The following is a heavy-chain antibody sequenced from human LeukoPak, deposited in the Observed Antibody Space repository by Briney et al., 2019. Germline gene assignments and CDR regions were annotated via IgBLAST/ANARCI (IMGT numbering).Heavy chain of an antibody. CDR2: ISGSGTDT. V-gene: IGHV3-23*01. CDR3: AKGGGSSCYSPSDY. J-gene: IGHJ4*02. CDR1: GFTFSSYA. D-gene: IGHD2-15*01. Sequence: GGSLRLSCGGPGFTFSSYAMSWVRQAPGKGLEWVSAISGSGTDTFYANSVKGRFTISRDNPKNTLYLQMNSLRAEDTAVYYCAKGGGSSCYSPSDYWGQGTLVTVSS.